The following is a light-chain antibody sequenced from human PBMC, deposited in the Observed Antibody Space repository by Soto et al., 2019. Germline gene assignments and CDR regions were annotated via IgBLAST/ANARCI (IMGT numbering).Light chain of an antibody. Sequence: EIVLTQSPCTLSLSPGERATLSCRASQSLSSSYLAWYQQKPGQAPRLLIYGTSSRATGIPDRFSGSGSGPDFTLTISRLEPEDFAVYYCQQYGRSYTFGQGTKLHI. CDR3: QQYGRSYT. CDR1: QSLSSSY. V-gene: IGKV3-20*01. J-gene: IGKJ2*01. CDR2: GTS.